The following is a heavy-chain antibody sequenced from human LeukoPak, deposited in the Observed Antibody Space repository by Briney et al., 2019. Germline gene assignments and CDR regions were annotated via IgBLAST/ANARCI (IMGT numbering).Heavy chain of an antibody. CDR3: ARVGYPYYYYMDV. Sequence: SETLSLTCTVSGGSISSSSYYWGWIRQPPGKGLEWIGSIYYSGSTYYNPSLKSRVTISVDTSKNQFSLKLSSVTAADTAVYYCARVGYPYYYYMDVWGKGTTVTVSS. CDR2: IYYSGST. D-gene: IGHD6-13*01. V-gene: IGHV4-39*07. CDR1: GGSISSSSYY. J-gene: IGHJ6*03.